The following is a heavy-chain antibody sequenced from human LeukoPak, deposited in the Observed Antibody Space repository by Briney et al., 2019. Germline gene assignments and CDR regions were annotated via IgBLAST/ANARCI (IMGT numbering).Heavy chain of an antibody. CDR3: ARHRDFWSSKHYYFDY. CDR1: GGSISSSSYY. CDR2: IYYSGST. J-gene: IGHJ4*02. D-gene: IGHD3-3*01. V-gene: IGHV4-39*01. Sequence: SETLSLTCTVSGGSISSSSYYWGWIRQPPGKGLEWIGSIYYSGSTYYNPSLKSRVTISVDTSKNQFSLKLSSVTAADTAVYYCARHRDFWSSKHYYFDYWGQGTLVTVSS.